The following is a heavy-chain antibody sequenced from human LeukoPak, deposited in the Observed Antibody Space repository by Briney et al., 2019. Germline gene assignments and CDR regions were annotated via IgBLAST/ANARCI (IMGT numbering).Heavy chain of an antibody. V-gene: IGHV5-51*01. J-gene: IGHJ4*02. CDR3: ARLSPPRTTYLVVVPAAIQDY. CDR2: IYPGDSDT. CDR1: GYSFTSYW. D-gene: IGHD2-2*02. Sequence: GESLKISCKGSGYSFTSYWIGWVRQMPGKGLEWMGIIYPGDSDTRYSPSFQGQVTISADKSISTAYLQWSSLKASDTAMYYCARLSPPRTTYLVVVPAAIQDYWGQGTLVTVSS.